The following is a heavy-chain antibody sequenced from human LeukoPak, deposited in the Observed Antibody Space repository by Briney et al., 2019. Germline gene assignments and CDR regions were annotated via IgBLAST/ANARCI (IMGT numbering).Heavy chain of an antibody. CDR2: ISGSGTST. Sequence: GGSLRLSCAASGFTFSSYAMSWVRQAPGMGLEWVSGISGSGTSTYYADSVKGRFTISRDNSKNRLFLQMNSLRAEDTAVYYRAKTRLLWFGELLDIDYWGQGTLVTVSS. CDR3: AKTRLLWFGELLDIDY. V-gene: IGHV3-23*01. CDR1: GFTFSSYA. D-gene: IGHD3-10*01. J-gene: IGHJ4*02.